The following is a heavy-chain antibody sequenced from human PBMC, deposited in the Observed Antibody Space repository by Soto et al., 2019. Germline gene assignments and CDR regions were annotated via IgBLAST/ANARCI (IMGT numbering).Heavy chain of an antibody. J-gene: IGHJ6*02. CDR2: IYYSGST. CDR1: GGSISSGGYY. V-gene: IGHV4-31*03. Sequence: SETLSLTCTVSGGSISSGGYYWSWIRQHPGKGLEWIGYIYYSGSTYYNPSLKSRVTISVDTSKNQFSLKLSSVTAADTAVYYCAACITMFRGKSGMDVWGQGTTVTVSS. D-gene: IGHD3-10*01. CDR3: AACITMFRGKSGMDV.